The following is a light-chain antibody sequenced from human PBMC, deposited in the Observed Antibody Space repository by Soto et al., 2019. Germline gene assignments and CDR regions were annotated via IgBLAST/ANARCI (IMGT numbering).Light chain of an antibody. J-gene: IGLJ3*02. Sequence: QSALTQSPSASGTPGQRVTLSCSGGSSNIGFNAVNWYQQLPGAAPKLLMHGNSQRPSGVPERFSGSKSGTSASLAIIGLRTEDEADYYCAAWDDSLSGVVFGGGTKLTVL. CDR1: SSNIGFNA. CDR2: GNS. CDR3: AAWDDSLSGVV. V-gene: IGLV1-47*02.